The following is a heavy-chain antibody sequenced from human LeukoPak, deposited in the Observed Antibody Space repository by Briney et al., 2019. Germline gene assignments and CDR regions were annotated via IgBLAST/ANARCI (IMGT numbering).Heavy chain of an antibody. Sequence: PGGSLRLSCAASGFTFSDYYMSWIRQPPGKGLEWIGSIYYSGSTCYNPSLKSRVTISVDTSKNQFSLKLSSVTAADTAVYYCARDPIAGGDYDFWSGYYIPNYYFDYWGQGTLVTVSS. V-gene: IGHV4-38-2*02. CDR3: ARDPIAGGDYDFWSGYYIPNYYFDY. J-gene: IGHJ4*02. CDR2: IYYSGST. D-gene: IGHD3-3*01. CDR1: GFTFSDYY.